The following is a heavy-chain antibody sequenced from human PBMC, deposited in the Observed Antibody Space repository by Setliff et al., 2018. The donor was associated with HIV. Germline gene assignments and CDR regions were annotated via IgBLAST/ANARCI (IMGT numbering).Heavy chain of an antibody. D-gene: IGHD1-26*01. Sequence: PGGSLRLSCAASGFTFTTYWMSWVRQSPGKGLEWVANINQNGREKYYVDSVKGRFTISRDNSKNILYLQMNSLRAEDTAVYYCAKDRSGSYSFARDWGQGTLVTVSS. CDR3: AKDRSGSYSFARD. CDR2: INQNGREK. CDR1: GFTFTTYW. J-gene: IGHJ4*02. V-gene: IGHV3-7*01.